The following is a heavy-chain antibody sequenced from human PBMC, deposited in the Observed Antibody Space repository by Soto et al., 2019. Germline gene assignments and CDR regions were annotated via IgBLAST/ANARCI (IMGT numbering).Heavy chain of an antibody. J-gene: IGHJ4*02. CDR1: GDSVSSNRAT. CDR3: GRLVGNSWIDY. CDR2: TYYMSKWYH. D-gene: IGHD6-13*01. V-gene: IGHV6-1*01. Sequence: QVQLQQSGPGLVKPSQTLSLTCAISGDSVSSNRATWNWFRQSPSRGLEWLGRTYYMSKWYHDYAVSLNGRGTINPDTSQNQFSLHLTSVTPEDTAVYYCGRLVGNSWIDYWGQGTLVTVSS.